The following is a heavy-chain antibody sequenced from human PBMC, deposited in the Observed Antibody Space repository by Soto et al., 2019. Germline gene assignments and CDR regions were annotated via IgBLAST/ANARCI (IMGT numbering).Heavy chain of an antibody. J-gene: IGHJ4*02. D-gene: IGHD5-12*01. CDR3: AKRGGGYDFFDY. CDR1: GFTFSSYG. Sequence: QVQLVESGGGVVQPGRSLRLSCAASGFTFSSYGMHWGRQAPGKGLEWVAVMSYDGSNKYYADSVKGRFTISRDNSKNTLYLQMNSLRAEDTAVYYCAKRGGGYDFFDYWGQGTLVTVSS. CDR2: MSYDGSNK. V-gene: IGHV3-30*18.